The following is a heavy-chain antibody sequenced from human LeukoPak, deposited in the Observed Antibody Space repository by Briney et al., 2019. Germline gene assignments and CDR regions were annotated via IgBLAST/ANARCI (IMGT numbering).Heavy chain of an antibody. CDR1: GYTFTIYS. CDR2: ISPHNGKT. V-gene: IGHV1-18*01. Sequence: ASVKVSCKASGYTFTIYSLSWVRQAPGQGLEWVGWISPHNGKTSYAQKVQGRVTMTTDTSTSTAYMELRSLRSDDTAVYYCAGIYGGNSGLGYWGQGTLVTVSS. D-gene: IGHD4-23*01. CDR3: AGIYGGNSGLGY. J-gene: IGHJ4*02.